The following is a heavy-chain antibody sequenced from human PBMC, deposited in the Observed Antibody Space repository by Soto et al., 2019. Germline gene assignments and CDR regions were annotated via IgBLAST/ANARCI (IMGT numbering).Heavy chain of an antibody. CDR3: ARGHEWLTDY. J-gene: IGHJ4*02. D-gene: IGHD6-19*01. V-gene: IGHV4-34*01. Sequence: SETLSLTCAVYGGSFSGYYWSWIRQPPGKGLEWIGEINHSGSTNYNPSLKSRVTISVDTSKNQFSLKLSSVTAADTAVYYCARGHEWLTDYWGQGTLVTVSS. CDR2: INHSGST. CDR1: GGSFSGYY.